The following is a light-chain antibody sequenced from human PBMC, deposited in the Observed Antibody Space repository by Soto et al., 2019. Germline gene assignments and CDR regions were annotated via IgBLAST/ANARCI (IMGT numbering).Light chain of an antibody. V-gene: IGKV3-20*01. CDR2: GAS. CDR3: QQYRSSLIT. Sequence: EIVLTQSPGTLSLSPGERATLSCRASQSVSSRYLGWYQQKPGQAPRLLIYGASSRATGIPDRFSGSGSGTDFTLTISRLEPEDFAVYYRQQYRSSLITFGQGTRLEIK. J-gene: IGKJ5*01. CDR1: QSVSSRY.